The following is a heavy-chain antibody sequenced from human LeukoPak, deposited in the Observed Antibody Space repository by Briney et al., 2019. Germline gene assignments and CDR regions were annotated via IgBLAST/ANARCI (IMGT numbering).Heavy chain of an antibody. CDR2: IYYSGST. J-gene: IGHJ4*02. V-gene: IGHV4-28*01. D-gene: IGHD3-3*01. CDR3: ASQYYDFWSGYYTGDY. CDR1: GYSISSRNW. Sequence: PSETLSLTCAVSGYSISSRNWWGWIRQPPGKGLEWIGYIYYSGSTNYNPSLKSRVTMSVDTSKNQFSLKLSSVTAADTAVYYCASQYYDFWSGYYTGDYWGQGTLVTVSS.